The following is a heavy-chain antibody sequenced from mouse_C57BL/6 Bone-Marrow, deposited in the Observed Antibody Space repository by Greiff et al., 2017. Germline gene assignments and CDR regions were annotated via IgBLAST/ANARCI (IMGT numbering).Heavy chain of an antibody. CDR1: GYTFTSYW. V-gene: IGHV1-69*01. CDR2: IDPSDSYT. CDR3: ARDRDGYDGYYYAMDY. Sequence: QVQLQQPGAELVMPGASVKLSCKASGYTFTSYWMHWVKQRPGQGLEWIGEIDPSDSYTNYNQKFKGESTLTVDKSSSTAYMQLSSLTSEDSAVYYCARDRDGYDGYYYAMDYWGQGTSVTVSA. J-gene: IGHJ4*01. D-gene: IGHD2-2*01.